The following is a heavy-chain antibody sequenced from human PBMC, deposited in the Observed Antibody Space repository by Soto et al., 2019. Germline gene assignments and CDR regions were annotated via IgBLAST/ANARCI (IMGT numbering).Heavy chain of an antibody. V-gene: IGHV3-23*01. CDR1: GFTFSSYA. J-gene: IGHJ3*02. CDR3: AKRVTGGNPIDDALDI. Sequence: HPVGPLRLSCAASGFTFSSYAMIWVRQAPGKGLEWVSASSGSGGSTYYADSVKGRFTISRDNSKDTLYPQMNSRRAEDTAVYYCAKRVTGGNPIDDALDIWGQGTMVTV. CDR2: SSGSGGST. D-gene: IGHD2-8*02.